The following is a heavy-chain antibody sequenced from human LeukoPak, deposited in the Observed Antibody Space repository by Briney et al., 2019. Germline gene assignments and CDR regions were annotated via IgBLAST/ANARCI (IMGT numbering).Heavy chain of an antibody. Sequence: ASVKVSCKASGGTFSSYAISWVRQATGQGLEWMGWMNPNSGNTGYAQKFQGRVTMTRNTSISTAYMELSSLRSEDTAVYYCARGRVLRFLEWLLFTPYNWFDPWGQGTLVTVSS. CDR3: ARGRVLRFLEWLLFTPYNWFDP. CDR2: MNPNSGNT. D-gene: IGHD3-3*01. J-gene: IGHJ5*02. V-gene: IGHV1-8*02. CDR1: GGTFSSYA.